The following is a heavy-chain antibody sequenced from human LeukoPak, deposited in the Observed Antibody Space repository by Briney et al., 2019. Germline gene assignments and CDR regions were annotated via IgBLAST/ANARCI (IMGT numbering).Heavy chain of an antibody. D-gene: IGHD4-23*01. V-gene: IGHV1-46*01. CDR3: ARGDGGNTFDY. J-gene: IGHJ4*02. CDR2: INPSGGST. Sequence: ASVKVSCKTSGCTFTSYYMHWVRQAPGLGLEWMGLINPSGGSTTYAQKFQGRVAMARDTSTSTVYMELSSLRSEDTAMYYCARGDGGNTFDYWGQGTLVTIYS. CDR1: GCTFTSYY.